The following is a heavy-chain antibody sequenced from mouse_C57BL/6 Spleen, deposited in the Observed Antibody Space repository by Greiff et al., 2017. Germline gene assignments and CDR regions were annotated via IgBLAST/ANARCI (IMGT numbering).Heavy chain of an antibody. CDR2: IDPSDSYT. V-gene: IGHV1-69*01. CDR3: ARSSYYWYFDV. CDR1: GYTFTSYW. Sequence: QVQLQQSGAELVMPGASVKLSCKASGYTFTSYWMHWVKQRPGQGLEWIGEIDPSDSYTNYNQKFKGKSTLTVDKSSSPAYMQLSSLTSEDTAVYYCARSSYYWYFDVWGTGTTVTVSS. J-gene: IGHJ1*03. D-gene: IGHD1-1*01.